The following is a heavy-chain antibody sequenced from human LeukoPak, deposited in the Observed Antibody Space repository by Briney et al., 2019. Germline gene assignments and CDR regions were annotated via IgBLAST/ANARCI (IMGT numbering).Heavy chain of an antibody. CDR1: GYTFTTYD. V-gene: IGHV1-8*01. J-gene: IGHJ4*02. CDR3: SRGNTVSGDY. Sequence: ASVKVSCKASGYTFTTYDINWVRQATGQGLEWLGWMSPTSGNTAYAQTFQGRVTMTWDTPISTAYMELSSRRAEDTAVYYCSRGNTVSGDYWGQGTLVTVSS. D-gene: IGHD6-19*01. CDR2: MSPTSGNT.